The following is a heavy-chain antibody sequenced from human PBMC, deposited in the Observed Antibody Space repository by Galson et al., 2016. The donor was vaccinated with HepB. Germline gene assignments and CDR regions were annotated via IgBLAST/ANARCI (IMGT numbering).Heavy chain of an antibody. V-gene: IGHV1-69*10. D-gene: IGHD1-1*01. Sequence: SVKVSCKVSGGPFSSYGISWVRQAPGQGLEWMGGIIPLLRMTNYAQKFQGRVTFTADESTSTAYVELGSLRLEDTAVYYCARDAGSLTRVYYGIDDWGQGTTVTVS. CDR2: IIPLLRMT. CDR1: GGPFSSYG. CDR3: ARDAGSLTRVYYGIDD. J-gene: IGHJ6*02.